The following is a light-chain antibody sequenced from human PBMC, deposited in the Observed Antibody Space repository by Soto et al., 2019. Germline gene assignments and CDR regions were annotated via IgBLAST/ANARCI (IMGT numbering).Light chain of an antibody. J-gene: IGLJ2*01. CDR1: SSGMGGVKS. V-gene: IGLV2-14*03. Sequence: QSAPSKPASVSGSPGQSSTISCTETSSGMGGVKSISWYQQHPGKAPKLMSYDVTHRASGDSDRFSGSKSGDKASLDISGLQIEDEAKYCRTSYTSRSTVFGGGTKLTVL. CDR3: TSYTSRSTV. CDR2: DVT.